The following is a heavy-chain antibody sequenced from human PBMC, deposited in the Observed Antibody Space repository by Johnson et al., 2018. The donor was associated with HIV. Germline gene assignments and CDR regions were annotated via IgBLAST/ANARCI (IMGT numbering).Heavy chain of an antibody. Sequence: QVQLVESGGGLIQPGGSLRLSCAASGFTVSSNYMSWVRQAPGKGLEWVAVISYDGSNKYYADSVKGRFTISRDNSKNTLYLQMNSLRAEDTAVYYCAKELAADGVDAFDIWGQGTMVTVS. D-gene: IGHD6-13*01. CDR2: ISYDGSNK. CDR1: GFTVSSNY. J-gene: IGHJ3*02. V-gene: IGHV3-30*18. CDR3: AKELAADGVDAFDI.